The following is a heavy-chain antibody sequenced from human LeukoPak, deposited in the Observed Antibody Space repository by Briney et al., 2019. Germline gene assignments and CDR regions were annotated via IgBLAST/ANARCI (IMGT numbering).Heavy chain of an antibody. V-gene: IGHV4-39*01. Sequence: PSETLSLTCSVSGDYISNSAYYWGWIRQPPGKELEWIGTIYYSGFTHYNPSLRSRVAISVDTSKNQFSLNLSSLTAADTAVYYCARRGGFGVTYDSWGQGTLVTVSS. CDR3: ARRGGFGVTYDS. CDR1: GDYISNSAYY. CDR2: IYYSGFT. D-gene: IGHD3-10*01. J-gene: IGHJ4*02.